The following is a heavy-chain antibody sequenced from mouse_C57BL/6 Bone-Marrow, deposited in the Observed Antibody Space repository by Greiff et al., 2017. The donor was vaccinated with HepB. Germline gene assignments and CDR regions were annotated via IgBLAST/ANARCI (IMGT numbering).Heavy chain of an antibody. J-gene: IGHJ4*01. D-gene: IGHD3-2*02. CDR2: INPSSGYT. Sequence: QVQLKQSGAELAKPGASVKLSCKASGYTFTSYWMHWVKQRPGQGLEWIGYINPSSGYTKYNQKLKDKATLTADKSASTAYMQLSSLTYEDSAVYYCARKVATAHYYAMDYWGQGTSVTVSS. CDR3: ARKVATAHYYAMDY. V-gene: IGHV1-7*01. CDR1: GYTFTSYW.